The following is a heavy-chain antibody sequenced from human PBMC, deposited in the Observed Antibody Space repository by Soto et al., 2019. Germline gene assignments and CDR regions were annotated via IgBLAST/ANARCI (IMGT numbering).Heavy chain of an antibody. J-gene: IGHJ6*02. CDR1: GGTFSSYA. V-gene: IGHV1-69*13. D-gene: IGHD5-18*01. CDR3: ARDQGTAMVIRIDHYYYYGMDV. CDR2: IIPIFGTA. Sequence: SVKVSCKASGGTFSSYAISWVRQAPGQGLEWMGGIIPIFGTANYAQKFQGRVTITADESTSTAYMELSSLRSEDTAVYYCARDQGTAMVIRIDHYYYYGMDVWGQGTTVTVSS.